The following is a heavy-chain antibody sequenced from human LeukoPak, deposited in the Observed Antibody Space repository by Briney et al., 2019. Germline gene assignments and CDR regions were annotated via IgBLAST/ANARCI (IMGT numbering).Heavy chain of an antibody. CDR3: ATDGAGFDT. CDR2: INIGGTNT. Sequence: GGSLRLSCAASGFSFSDYYMSWIRQAPGKGLEWLSYINIGGTNTHYADSVRGRFTISRDNAKKSLYLELTNLRAEDTAVYYCATDGAGFDTWGQGTTVAVSS. CDR1: GFSFSDYY. J-gene: IGHJ6*02. D-gene: IGHD3-10*01. V-gene: IGHV3-11*01.